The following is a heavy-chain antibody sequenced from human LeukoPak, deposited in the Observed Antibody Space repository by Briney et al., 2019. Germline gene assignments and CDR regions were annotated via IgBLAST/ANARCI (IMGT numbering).Heavy chain of an antibody. CDR2: INHSGST. V-gene: IGHV4-34*01. CDR1: GGSFSGYY. D-gene: IGHD3-10*01. Sequence: PSENLSLTCAVYGGSFSGYYWSWIRQPPGKGLEWIGEINHSGSTNYNPSLKSRVTISVDTSKNQFSLKLSSVTAADTAVYYCARDPVWFGDYYFDYWGQGTLVTVSS. J-gene: IGHJ4*02. CDR3: ARDPVWFGDYYFDY.